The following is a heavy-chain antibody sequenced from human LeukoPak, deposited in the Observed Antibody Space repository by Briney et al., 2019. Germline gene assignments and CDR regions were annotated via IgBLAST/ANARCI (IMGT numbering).Heavy chain of an antibody. V-gene: IGHV1-69*05. Sequence: SVKVSCKATGDTFSSYAISWVRQAPGQGLEWMGGIIPIFGTANYAQKFQGRVTITTDESTSTAYMELSSLRSEDTAVYYCARDYYDSSGYYDDAFDIWGQGTMVTVSS. CDR2: IIPIFGTA. CDR3: ARDYYDSSGYYDDAFDI. CDR1: GDTFSSYA. J-gene: IGHJ3*02. D-gene: IGHD3-22*01.